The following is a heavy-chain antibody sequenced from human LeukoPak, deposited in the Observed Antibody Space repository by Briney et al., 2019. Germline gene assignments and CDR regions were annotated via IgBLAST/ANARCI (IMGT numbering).Heavy chain of an antibody. D-gene: IGHD6-13*01. V-gene: IGHV4-59*01. CDR1: NGSINNFY. Sequence: PSETLSLTCTVSNGSINNFYWSWIRQPPRKELEWIGCVYYSGSTNYNPSLRSRVTISVDTSKNQFSLKLSSVTAADTAVYYCARVPYSSSWSYYGIDVWGQGTTVTVSS. CDR3: ARVPYSSSWSYYGIDV. CDR2: VYYSGST. J-gene: IGHJ6*02.